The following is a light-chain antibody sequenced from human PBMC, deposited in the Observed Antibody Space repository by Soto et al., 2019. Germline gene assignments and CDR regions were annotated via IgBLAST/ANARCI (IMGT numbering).Light chain of an antibody. CDR1: QSVSSN. V-gene: IGKV3-15*01. CDR3: QQYGNSPIT. Sequence: EIVMTQSPATLSVSPGERATLPCRASQSVSSNLAWYQQKPGQAPRLLIYGASTRATGIPARFSGSGSGTDFTLTISRLEPEDFAVYYCQQYGNSPITFGQGTRLEI. J-gene: IGKJ5*01. CDR2: GAS.